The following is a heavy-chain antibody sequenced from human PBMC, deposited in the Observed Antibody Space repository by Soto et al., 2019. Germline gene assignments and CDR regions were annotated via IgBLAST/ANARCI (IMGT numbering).Heavy chain of an antibody. CDR2: IRSDGSNA. D-gene: IGHD3-22*01. CDR1: GFTFSSYW. Sequence: EVQLVESGGGLFQPGGSLRLSCAASGFTFSSYWMHWVRQAPGKGLVWVSRIRSDGSNAEYADSLKGRFTISRDNAENTLYLQMNSLRVEDTAVYYCARGDGDYHDGNGYLGRHWGQGTLVTVSS. CDR3: ARGDGDYHDGNGYLGRH. V-gene: IGHV3-74*03. J-gene: IGHJ4*02.